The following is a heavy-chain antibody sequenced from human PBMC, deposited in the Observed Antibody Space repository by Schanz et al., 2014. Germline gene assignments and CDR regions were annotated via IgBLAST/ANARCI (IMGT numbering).Heavy chain of an antibody. D-gene: IGHD3-22*01. J-gene: IGHJ3*01. V-gene: IGHV3-48*01. CDR2: ISSSSSTI. Sequence: EVQLVESGGGVVQPGRSLRLSCAASGITLSSFGMNWVRQAPGKGLEWVSYISSSSSTIYYADSVKGRFTISRDNAKNSLYLQMNSLRAEDTGVYYCARGREVVAKIFDVWGQGTMVTVSS. CDR3: ARGREVVAKIFDV. CDR1: GITLSSFG.